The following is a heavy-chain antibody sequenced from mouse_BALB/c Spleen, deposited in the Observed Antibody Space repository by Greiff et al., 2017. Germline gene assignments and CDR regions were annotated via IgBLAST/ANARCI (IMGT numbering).Heavy chain of an antibody. CDR3: AREEAY. J-gene: IGHJ3*01. CDR1: GFTFSDYY. Sequence: EVMLVESGGDLVKPGGSLKLSCAASGFTFSDYYMYWVRQTPEKRLEWVATISDGGSYTYYPDSVKGRFTISRDNAKNNLYLQMSSLKSEDTAMYYCAREEAYWGQGTLVTVSA. V-gene: IGHV5-4*02. CDR2: ISDGGSYT.